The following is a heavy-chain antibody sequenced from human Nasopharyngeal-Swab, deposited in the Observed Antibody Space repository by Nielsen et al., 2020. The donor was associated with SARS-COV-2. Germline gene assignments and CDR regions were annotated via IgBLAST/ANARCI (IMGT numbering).Heavy chain of an antibody. Sequence: GESLKISCAASGFTFSSYWMSWVRQAPGKGLEWVANIKQDGSEKYYVDSVKGRFTISRDNAKNSLYLQMNSLRAEDTAVYYCAREEDYGGIGYWGQGTLVTVSS. D-gene: IGHD4-23*01. CDR2: IKQDGSEK. V-gene: IGHV3-7*01. CDR3: AREEDYGGIGY. J-gene: IGHJ4*02. CDR1: GFTFSSYW.